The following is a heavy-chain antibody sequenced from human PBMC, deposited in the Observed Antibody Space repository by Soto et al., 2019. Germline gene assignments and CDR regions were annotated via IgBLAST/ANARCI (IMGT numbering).Heavy chain of an antibody. J-gene: IGHJ6*02. CDR2: IYYSGST. V-gene: IGHV4-61*01. CDR1: GGSVSSGSYY. CDR3: ARETGPDGHYGMDV. Sequence: SETLSLTCTVSGGSVSSGSYYWSWIRQPPGKGLEWIGYIYYSGSTNYNPSLKSRVTISVDTSKNQFSLKLSSVTAADTAVYYCARETGPDGHYGMDVWGQGTTVTVSS.